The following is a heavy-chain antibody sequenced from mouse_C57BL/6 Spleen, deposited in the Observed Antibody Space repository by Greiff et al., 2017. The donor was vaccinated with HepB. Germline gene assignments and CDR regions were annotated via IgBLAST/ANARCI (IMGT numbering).Heavy chain of an antibody. CDR1: GFTFSSYG. CDR2: ISSGGSYT. D-gene: IGHD2-4*01. CDR3: ARHDYDYNGPLWFAY. V-gene: IGHV5-6*01. J-gene: IGHJ3*01. Sequence: VQLKESGGDLVKPGGSLKLSCAASGFTFSSYGMSWVRQTPDKRLEWVANISSGGSYTYYPDSVKGRFTISRDNAKNTLYLQMSSLKSEDTAMYYCARHDYDYNGPLWFAYWGQGTLVTVSS.